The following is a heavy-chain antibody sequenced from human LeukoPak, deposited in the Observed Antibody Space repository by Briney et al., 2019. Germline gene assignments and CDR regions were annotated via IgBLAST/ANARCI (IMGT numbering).Heavy chain of an antibody. D-gene: IGHD4-17*01. Sequence: ASVKVSCKVSGYTFTDYYMHWVRQAPGQGLEWMGIINPSGGSTSYAQKFQGRVTMTRDTSTSTVYMELSSLRSEDTAVYYCASSPDYGDFDYWGQGTLVTVSS. CDR1: GYTFTDYY. J-gene: IGHJ4*02. V-gene: IGHV1-46*03. CDR2: INPSGGST. CDR3: ASSPDYGDFDY.